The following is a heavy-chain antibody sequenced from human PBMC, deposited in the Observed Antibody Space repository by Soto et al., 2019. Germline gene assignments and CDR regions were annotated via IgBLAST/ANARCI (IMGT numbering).Heavy chain of an antibody. CDR3: ARGGAYIYGTKYD. CDR2: INGDGSST. Sequence: GGSLRLSCATSGFSFSGYWIHWVRQAPGKGLVWVSHINGDGSSTNYADSVKGRFTISRDYAKNTLYLQMNSLRVEDTAVYYCARGGAYIYGTKYDWGQGTLVTVAS. CDR1: GFSFSGYW. D-gene: IGHD5-18*01. V-gene: IGHV3-74*01. J-gene: IGHJ4*02.